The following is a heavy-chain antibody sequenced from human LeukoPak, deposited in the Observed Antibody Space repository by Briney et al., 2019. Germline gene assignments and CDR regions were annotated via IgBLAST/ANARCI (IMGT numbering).Heavy chain of an antibody. CDR2: IIPILGIA. V-gene: IGHV1-69*02. J-gene: IGHJ4*02. Sequence: GSSVKVYCKASGGTFSSYTISWARQAPGQGLEWMGRIIPILGIANYAQKFQGRVTITADKSTSTAYMELSSLRSEDTAVYYCATLAVAGTGELDYWGQGTLVTVSS. D-gene: IGHD6-19*01. CDR3: ATLAVAGTGELDY. CDR1: GGTFSSYT.